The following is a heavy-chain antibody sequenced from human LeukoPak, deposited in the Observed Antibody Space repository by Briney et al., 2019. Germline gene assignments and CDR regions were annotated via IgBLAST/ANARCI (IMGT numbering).Heavy chain of an antibody. D-gene: IGHD3-10*01. V-gene: IGHV3-21*04. CDR3: AKGYYASGSYGWFDT. CDR1: GFTFSSYS. CDR2: ISSSSSYI. Sequence: GGSLRLSCAASGFTFSSYSMNWVRQAPGKGLEWVSSISSSSSYIYYADSVKGRFTISRDISKNTLYLQMNSLRAEDTAVYYCAKGYYASGSYGWFDTWGQGTLVTVSS. J-gene: IGHJ5*02.